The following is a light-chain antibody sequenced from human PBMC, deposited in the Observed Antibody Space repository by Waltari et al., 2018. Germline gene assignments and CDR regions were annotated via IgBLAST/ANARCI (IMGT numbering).Light chain of an antibody. V-gene: IGKV2-28*01. CDR1: QSLLHSDGHNY. CDR3: MQALQTPT. J-gene: IGKJ1*01. CDR2: LGS. Sequence: DIVMTQSPLSLPVTTVEPASISCRPSQSLLHSDGHNYLAWYLQRPVQSPQLLIYLGSNRASGVPDRFNGSGSGTDFTLKISRVEAEDVGVYYCMQALQTPTFGQGTKVEI.